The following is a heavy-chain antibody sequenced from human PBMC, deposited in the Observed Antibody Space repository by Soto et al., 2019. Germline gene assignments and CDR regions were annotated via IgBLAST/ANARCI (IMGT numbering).Heavy chain of an antibody. CDR3: ARTTRMTTMIDY. D-gene: IGHD4-17*01. Sequence: SETLSLTCTVSNDSIRSYYWSWIRQPPGKGLEWIGYVYYSGGTKYNPSLKSRLTMSLDMSKKQFSLRLTSVTAADTAVYFCARTTRMTTMIDYWGQGTQVTVSS. CDR1: NDSIRSYY. CDR2: VYYSGGT. J-gene: IGHJ4*02. V-gene: IGHV4-59*01.